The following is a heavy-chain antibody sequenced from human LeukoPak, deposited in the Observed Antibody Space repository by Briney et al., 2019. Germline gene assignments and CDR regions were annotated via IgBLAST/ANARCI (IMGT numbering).Heavy chain of an antibody. D-gene: IGHD6-19*01. Sequence: GRSLRLSCAASGFTFSSYAMHWVRQAPGKGLEWVAVISYDGSNKYYADSAKGRFTISRDNSKNTLYLQMNSLRAEDTAVYYCASEIAVAGNDAFDIWGQGTMVTVSS. CDR2: ISYDGSNK. J-gene: IGHJ3*02. V-gene: IGHV3-30*04. CDR3: ASEIAVAGNDAFDI. CDR1: GFTFSSYA.